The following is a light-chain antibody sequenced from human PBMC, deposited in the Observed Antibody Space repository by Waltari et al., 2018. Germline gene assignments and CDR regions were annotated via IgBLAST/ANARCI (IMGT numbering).Light chain of an antibody. CDR3: CSYTNTHVV. CDR1: GSVVGSNNL. V-gene: IGLV2-14*02. J-gene: IGLJ2*01. Sequence: QSALTQPASVSGSPGQSITISGTGTGSVVGSNNLVSWYQQHPGQAPKLIIYEATKRTSGVSNRFSGSKSGNTASLTISGLQAEDEGDYYCCSYTNTHVVFGGGTKLTVL. CDR2: EAT.